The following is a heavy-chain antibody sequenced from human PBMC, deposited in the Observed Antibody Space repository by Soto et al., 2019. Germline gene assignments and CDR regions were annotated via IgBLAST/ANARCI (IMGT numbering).Heavy chain of an antibody. CDR1: GFSLSTSGVG. V-gene: IGHV2-5*02. CDR2: IYWDDDK. CDR3: AHRRGDSSGWGRFDY. D-gene: IGHD6-19*01. Sequence: QITLKESGPTLVKPTQTLTLTCTFSGFSLSTSGVGVGWIRQPPGKALEWLALIYWDDDKRYSPSLKSRLTITKDTSKNHVVLTLTNMDPVDTATYYCAHRRGDSSGWGRFDYWGQGTLVTVSS. J-gene: IGHJ4*02.